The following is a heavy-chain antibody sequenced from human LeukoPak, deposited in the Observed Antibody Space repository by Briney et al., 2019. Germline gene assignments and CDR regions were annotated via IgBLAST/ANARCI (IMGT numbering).Heavy chain of an antibody. V-gene: IGHV3-73*01. Sequence: PGGSLKLSCVASGFTFSGSAMHWVRQASGKGLEWVGRIRSKAKSYATAYAESVKGRFTISRDDSKNTAYLQMNSLKTEDTAVYYCTRRSMDGLPRTYYYDSSGYYDAFGIWGQGTMVTVSS. CDR1: GFTFSGSA. J-gene: IGHJ3*02. CDR2: IRSKAKSYAT. CDR3: TRRSMDGLPRTYYYDSSGYYDAFGI. D-gene: IGHD3-22*01.